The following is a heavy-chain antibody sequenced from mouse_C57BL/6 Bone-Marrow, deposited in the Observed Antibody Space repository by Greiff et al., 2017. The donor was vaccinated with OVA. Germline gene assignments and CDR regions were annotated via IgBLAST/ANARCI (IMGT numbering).Heavy chain of an antibody. D-gene: IGHD4-1*01. CDR1: GYTFTSYG. CDR2: IYPRDGST. J-gene: IGHJ1*03. V-gene: IGHV1-81*01. Sequence: VQLQQSGAELARPGASVKLSCKASGYTFTSYGISWVKQRTGQGLEWIGEIYPRDGSTKYNEKFKGKATLTVDTSSSTAYMELHSLTSEDSAVYFCARAGRGTLYWYFDVWGTGTTVTVSS. CDR3: ARAGRGTLYWYFDV.